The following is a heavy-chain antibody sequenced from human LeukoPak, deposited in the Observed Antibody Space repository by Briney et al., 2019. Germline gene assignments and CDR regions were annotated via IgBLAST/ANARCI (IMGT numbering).Heavy chain of an antibody. J-gene: IGHJ4*02. CDR2: IYYSGST. D-gene: IGHD2-15*01. CDR1: VDSITSYY. V-gene: IGHV4-59*01. Sequence: PSETLSLTCIVSVDSITSYYWGWIRQPPGKGLEWIGYIYYSGSTNYNPSLKSRVTISVDTSKNQFSLKLSSVTAADTAVYYCARESSSGVAAIDYWGQGTLVTVSS. CDR3: ARESSSGVAAIDY.